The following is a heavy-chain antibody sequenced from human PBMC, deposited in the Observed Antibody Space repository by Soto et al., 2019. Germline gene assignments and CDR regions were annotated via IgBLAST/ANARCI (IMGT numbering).Heavy chain of an antibody. CDR2: IYYSGST. CDR3: ARVKDTMVRGVIIYYLAY. V-gene: IGHV4-31*03. J-gene: IGHJ4*02. CDR1: GGYISSGGYY. D-gene: IGHD3-10*01. Sequence: SETLSLTCTVSGGYISSGGYYWSWIRQHPGKGLEWIGYIYYSGSTYYNPSLKSRVTISVDTSKNQFSLKLSSVTAADTAVYYCARVKDTMVRGVIIYYLAYWGQGTLVTVSS.